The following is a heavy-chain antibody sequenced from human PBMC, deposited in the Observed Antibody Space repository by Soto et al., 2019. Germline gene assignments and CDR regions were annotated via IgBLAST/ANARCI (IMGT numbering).Heavy chain of an antibody. CDR3: ARDPGGWSIYFDY. Sequence: PGGSLRLSCAASGFTFSSYGMHWVRQAPGKGLEWVAVIWYDGSNKYYADSVKGRFTISRDNSKNTLYLQMNSLRAEDTAVYYCARDPGGWSIYFDYWGQGTRVTVSS. CDR1: GFTFSSYG. CDR2: IWYDGSNK. V-gene: IGHV3-33*01. D-gene: IGHD6-19*01. J-gene: IGHJ4*02.